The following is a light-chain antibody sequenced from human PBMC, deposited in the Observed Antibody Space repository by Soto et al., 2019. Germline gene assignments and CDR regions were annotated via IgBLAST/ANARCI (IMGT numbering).Light chain of an antibody. V-gene: IGKV3-11*01. CDR1: QSVGSY. CDR2: ETS. CDR3: QQRSSWPRT. Sequence: EIVLTQSPATLSLSPGERATLSCRASQSVGSYLTWYQQKPGQAPRLLIYETSTWAAGIPARFSGSGSGTDFTLTISSLEPEDFAVYYCQQRSSWPRTFGQGTKVEIK. J-gene: IGKJ1*01.